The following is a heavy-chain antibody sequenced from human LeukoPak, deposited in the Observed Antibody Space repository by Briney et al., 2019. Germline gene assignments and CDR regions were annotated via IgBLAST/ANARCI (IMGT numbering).Heavy chain of an antibody. J-gene: IGHJ6*03. CDR3: ARRWNYGRNYYIDV. D-gene: IGHD1-7*01. CDR2: INDSGRI. V-gene: IGHV4-34*01. CDR1: VGSFSNYY. Sequence: PSETLSLTCAVYVGSFSNYYWSCIRHPPGKGLEWIGEINDSGRINYNPSLMSRVTVSVDTSKNQFSLRLTSMTATDTAVYYCARRWNYGRNYYIDVWGNGATVSVSS.